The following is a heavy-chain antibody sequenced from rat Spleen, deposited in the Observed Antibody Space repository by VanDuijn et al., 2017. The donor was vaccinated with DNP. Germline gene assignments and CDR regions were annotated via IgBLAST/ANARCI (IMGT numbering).Heavy chain of an antibody. CDR2: INKESGTI. CDR1: GFNFNDNW. J-gene: IGHJ4*01. CDR3: VREDKGVDA. V-gene: IGHV4-2*01. Sequence: EVKLVESGGGLVQPGRSLKLSCAASGFNFNDNWMGWVRQAPGKGLEWIGEINKESGTIIYSPSLKDKIIISRDNVQNTLYLQMSKLGSEDTAIYYCVREDKGVDAWGQGVSVTVSS. D-gene: IGHD2-2*01.